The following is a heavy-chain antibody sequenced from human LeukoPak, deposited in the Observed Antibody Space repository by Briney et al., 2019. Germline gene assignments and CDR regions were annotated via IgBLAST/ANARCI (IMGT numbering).Heavy chain of an antibody. CDR1: GFTFSIYS. CDR2: ISSDSSYI. J-gene: IGHJ5*01. CDR3: ARFETIEYVISGDS. Sequence: PGGSLRLSCAVSGFTFSIYSMNWVRQAPGKGLEWVSSISSDSSYIFYADSMKGRFTISRDNAKNSLYLQMNGLRAEDTAVYYCARFETIEYVISGDSWGQGTLVTVSS. V-gene: IGHV3-21*01. D-gene: IGHD4/OR15-4a*01.